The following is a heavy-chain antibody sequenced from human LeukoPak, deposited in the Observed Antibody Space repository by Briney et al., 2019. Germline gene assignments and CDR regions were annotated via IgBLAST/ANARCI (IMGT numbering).Heavy chain of an antibody. V-gene: IGHV1-8*02. Sequence: ASVKVSCKASGYTFTSYGISWVRQAPGQGLEWMGWMNPNSGNTGYAQKFQGRVTMTRNTSISTAYMELSSLRSEDTAVYYCAKRREVVPAAIRGGEFDPWGQGTLVTVSS. D-gene: IGHD2-2*02. CDR3: AKRREVVPAAIRGGEFDP. CDR1: GYTFTSYG. J-gene: IGHJ5*02. CDR2: MNPNSGNT.